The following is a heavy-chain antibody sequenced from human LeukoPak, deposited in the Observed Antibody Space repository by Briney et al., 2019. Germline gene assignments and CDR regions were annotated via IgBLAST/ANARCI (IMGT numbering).Heavy chain of an antibody. V-gene: IGHV1-69*13. J-gene: IGHJ6*02. CDR2: IIPIFGTA. D-gene: IGHD6-19*01. CDR3: AAGRIAVAGYYYYYGMDV. CDR1: GGTFSSYA. Sequence: VASVKVSCKASGGTFSSYAISWVRQAPGQGLEWMGGIIPIFGTANYAQKFQGRVTITADESTSTAYMELSSLRSEDTAVYYCAAGRIAVAGYYYYYGMDVWGQGTTVTVSS.